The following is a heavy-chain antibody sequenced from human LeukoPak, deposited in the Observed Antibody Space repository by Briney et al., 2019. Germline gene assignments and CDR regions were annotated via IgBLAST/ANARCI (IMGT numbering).Heavy chain of an antibody. J-gene: IGHJ4*02. CDR2: ISSSSSLI. CDR1: GFTFVSYN. Sequence: PGGSLRLSCAASGFTFVSYNMNWVRQAPGKGLEWVAYISSSSSLIYYAGSVKGRFTVSRDNAKNSLYLQMNSLRAEDTAVYYCARAYYDSSGYYYSAYWGQGTLVTVSS. CDR3: ARAYYDSSGYYYSAY. D-gene: IGHD3-22*01. V-gene: IGHV3-21*05.